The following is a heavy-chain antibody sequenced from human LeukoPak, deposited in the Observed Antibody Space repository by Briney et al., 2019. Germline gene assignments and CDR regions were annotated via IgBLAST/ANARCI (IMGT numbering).Heavy chain of an antibody. J-gene: IGHJ5*02. CDR2: ISYTERP. V-gene: IGHV4-39*07. D-gene: IGHD4-11*01. CDR3: ARDQDYFDT. CDR1: GASISNSTYY. Sequence: SETLSLTCSVSGASISNSTYYWGWIRQPPGKGLEWIGGISYTERPYFDPSLKSRVTMSLDTSKNQFSLKLSSVTATDTAVYYCARDQDYFDTWGQGTLVTVSS.